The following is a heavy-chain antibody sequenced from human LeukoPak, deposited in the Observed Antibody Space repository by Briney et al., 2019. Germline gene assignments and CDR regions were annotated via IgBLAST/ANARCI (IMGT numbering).Heavy chain of an antibody. J-gene: IGHJ4*02. CDR2: IYYSGST. V-gene: IGHV4-4*02. D-gene: IGHD6-19*01. CDR3: ARGEAVAGLDY. CDR1: GGSISSSNW. Sequence: ASETLSLTCAVSGGSISSSNWWSWVRQPPGKGLEWIGSIYYSGSTYYNPSLKSRVTISVDTSKNQFSLKLSSVTAADTAVYYCARGEAVAGLDYWGQGTLVTVSS.